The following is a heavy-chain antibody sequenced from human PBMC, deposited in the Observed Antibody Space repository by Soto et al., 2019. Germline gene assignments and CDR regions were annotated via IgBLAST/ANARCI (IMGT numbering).Heavy chain of an antibody. CDR3: TTNLDYSRLDFDS. V-gene: IGHV3-15*01. Sequence: EVQLVESGGGLVKPGGSLRLSCAASGFTFFDAWLSWVRQAPGKGLEWVGDIKNKIDGGTADYAAPVKGRFIMSRDDSNNMVYLQMNSLQTEDTAVYYCTTNLDYSRLDFDSWGQGTLVTVSS. D-gene: IGHD4-4*01. CDR1: GFTFFDAW. J-gene: IGHJ4*02. CDR2: IKNKIDGGTA.